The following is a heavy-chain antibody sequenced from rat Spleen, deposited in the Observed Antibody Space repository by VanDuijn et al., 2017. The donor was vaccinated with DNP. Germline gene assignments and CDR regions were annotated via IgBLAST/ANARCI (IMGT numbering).Heavy chain of an antibody. CDR1: GFTFSDYY. CDR3: STGGTEFNH. V-gene: IGHV5-25*01. D-gene: IGHD1-11*01. Sequence: EVKLVESGGGLVQPGRSLKLSCAGSGFTFSDYYMAWVRQAPTKGLDWVASISPDGGHTYYRDSVKGRFTISRDNARSTLSLLMVNLRSEDTATYYCSTGGTEFNHWGQGVMVTVSS. CDR2: ISPDGGHT. J-gene: IGHJ2*01.